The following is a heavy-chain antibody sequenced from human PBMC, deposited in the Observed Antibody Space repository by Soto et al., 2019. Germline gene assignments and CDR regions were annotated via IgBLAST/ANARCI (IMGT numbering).Heavy chain of an antibody. Sequence: SVKVSCKASGGTFSSYAISWVRQAPGQGLEWMGGIIPIFGTANYAQKFQGRVTITADESTSTAYMELSSLRSEDTAVYYCATNKATYYDSSGYYNNWFDPWGQGTLVTVS. V-gene: IGHV1-69*13. CDR2: IIPIFGTA. CDR1: GGTFSSYA. D-gene: IGHD3-22*01. J-gene: IGHJ5*02. CDR3: ATNKATYYDSSGYYNNWFDP.